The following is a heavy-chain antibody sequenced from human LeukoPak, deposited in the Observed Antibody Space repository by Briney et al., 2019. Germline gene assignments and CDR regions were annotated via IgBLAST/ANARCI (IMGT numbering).Heavy chain of an antibody. CDR2: VYYSGAT. CDR3: ARLHGNSTPILDY. V-gene: IGHV4-59*11. J-gene: IGHJ4*01. CDR1: GGSTSGHY. D-gene: IGHD4-23*01. Sequence: SETLSLTCIVSGGSTSGHYWSWIRQPPARGLEWVGYVYYSGATNYNPSFKGRVPIPVERSKNQFSLKLTSVTAADTAVCCCARLHGNSTPILDYWGQGILVSVSS.